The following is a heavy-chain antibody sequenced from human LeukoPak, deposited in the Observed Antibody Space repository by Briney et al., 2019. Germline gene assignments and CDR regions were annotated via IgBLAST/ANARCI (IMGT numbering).Heavy chain of an antibody. CDR3: ARGLAWLGGPNFGY. D-gene: IGHD6-19*01. J-gene: IGHJ4*02. Sequence: GASVKVSCKASGYTFTSYAMHWVRQAPGQGLEWMGWINPNSGGTNYAQKFQGRVTMTRDTSISTAYMELSRLRSDDTAVYYCARGLAWLGGPNFGYWGQGTLVTVSS. V-gene: IGHV1-2*02. CDR1: GYTFTSYA. CDR2: INPNSGGT.